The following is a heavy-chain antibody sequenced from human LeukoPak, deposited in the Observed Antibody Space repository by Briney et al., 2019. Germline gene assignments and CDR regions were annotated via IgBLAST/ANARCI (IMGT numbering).Heavy chain of an antibody. D-gene: IGHD3-3*01. CDR2: IFTSGST. J-gene: IGHJ3*02. Sequence: SETLSLTCTVSGGSMSSYYRSWIRQPAGKGLEWIGRIFTSGSTNYNHSLKSRVTMSVDTSKNQFSLQLSSVTAADTAVYYCAREYDFWSGYYKPFDIWGQGTMVTVSS. CDR1: GGSMSSYY. CDR3: AREYDFWSGYYKPFDI. V-gene: IGHV4-4*07.